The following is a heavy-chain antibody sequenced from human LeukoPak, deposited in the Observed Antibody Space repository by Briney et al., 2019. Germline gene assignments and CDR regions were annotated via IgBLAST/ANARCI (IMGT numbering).Heavy chain of an antibody. CDR3: ATEGIGVVSARDYGDFEL. CDR2: IIPILGIP. Sequence: SVKVSCKASGGTFSSYAISWVRQAPGQGLEWMGRIIPILGIPNYAQKFQGRVTITADKSTTTAYMELSSLRSEDRAMEYWATEGIGVVSARDYGDFELGGRGTLVGVSA. J-gene: IGHJ2*01. V-gene: IGHV1-69*04. D-gene: IGHD2-21*01. CDR1: GGTFSSYA.